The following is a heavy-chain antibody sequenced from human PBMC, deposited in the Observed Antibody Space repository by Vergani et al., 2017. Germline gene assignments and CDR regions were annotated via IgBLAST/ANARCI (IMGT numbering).Heavy chain of an antibody. J-gene: IGHJ5*02. D-gene: IGHD4-17*01. V-gene: IGHV3-30*02. CDR3: AKGGDYGDYSWFDP. Sequence: VQLVESGGGVVRPGGSLRLSCAASGFTFSSYGMHWVRQAPGKGLEWVAFIRYDGSNKYYADSVKGRFTISRDNSKNTLYLQMNSLRAEDTAVYYCAKGGDYGDYSWFDPWGQGTLVTVSS. CDR1: GFTFSSYG. CDR2: IRYDGSNK.